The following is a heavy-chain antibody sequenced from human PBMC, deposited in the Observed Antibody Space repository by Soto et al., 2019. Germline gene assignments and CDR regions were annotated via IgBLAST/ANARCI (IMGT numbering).Heavy chain of an antibody. Sequence: GSLRLSCAASGFNFETYGMHWVRQAPDKGLEWVAVISYDGSNKYYADSVKGRFTISRDNSKNTVYLQINSLRAEDTAVYFCAKGDIAATVDYWGQGTLVTVSS. CDR1: GFNFETYG. D-gene: IGHD5-12*01. V-gene: IGHV3-30*18. CDR3: AKGDIAATVDY. J-gene: IGHJ4*02. CDR2: ISYDGSNK.